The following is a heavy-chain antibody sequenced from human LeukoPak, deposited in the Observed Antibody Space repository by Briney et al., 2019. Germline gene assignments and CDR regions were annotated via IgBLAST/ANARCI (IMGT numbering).Heavy chain of an antibody. D-gene: IGHD3-10*01. J-gene: IGHJ3*02. CDR1: GYTLTELS. Sequence: GASVKVSCKVSGYTLTELSMHWVRQASGKGLEWMGGFDPEDGETIYAQKFQGRVTMTEDTSTDTAYMELSSLRSEDTAVYYCATRSYMVRGVMGAFDIWGQGTMVTVSS. CDR2: FDPEDGET. V-gene: IGHV1-24*01. CDR3: ATRSYMVRGVMGAFDI.